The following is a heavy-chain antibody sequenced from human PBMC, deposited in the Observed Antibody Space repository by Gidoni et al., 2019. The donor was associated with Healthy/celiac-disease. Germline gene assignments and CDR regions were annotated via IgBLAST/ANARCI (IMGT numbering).Heavy chain of an antibody. D-gene: IGHD4-17*01. CDR3: TTDPTTVTTGWFDP. Sequence: EVQLVESGGGLVKPGGSLRLSCAASGFTFSNAWMSWVRQAPGKGLEWVGRIKSKTDGGTTDYAAPVKGRFTISRDDSKNTLYLQMNSLKTEDTAVYYCTTDPTTVTTGWFDPWGQGTLVTVSS. CDR2: IKSKTDGGTT. V-gene: IGHV3-15*01. J-gene: IGHJ5*02. CDR1: GFTFSNAW.